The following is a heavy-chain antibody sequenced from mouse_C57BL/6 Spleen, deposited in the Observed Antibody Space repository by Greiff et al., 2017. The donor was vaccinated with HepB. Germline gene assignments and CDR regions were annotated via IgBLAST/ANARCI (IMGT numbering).Heavy chain of an antibody. Sequence: VQLQQPGAELVRPGSSVKLSCKASGYTFTSYWMHWVKQRPIQGLEWIGNIDPSDSETHYNQKFKDKATLTVDKSSSTAYMQLSSLTSEDSAVYYCVKKGDYRLDYWGQGTTLTVSS. CDR1: GYTFTSYW. V-gene: IGHV1-52*01. J-gene: IGHJ2*01. CDR3: VKKGDYRLDY. CDR2: IDPSDSET. D-gene: IGHD1-1*02.